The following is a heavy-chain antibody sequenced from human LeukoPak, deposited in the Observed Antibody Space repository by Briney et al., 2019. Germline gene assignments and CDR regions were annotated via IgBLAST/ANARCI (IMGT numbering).Heavy chain of an antibody. CDR2: IDPNNGGT. J-gene: IGHJ4*02. Sequence: LRASVKVSCKASGYTFTDYYMHWVRQAPGQGLEWMGWIDPNNGGTRYAQKFQGRVTMTRDTSISTAYMELSSLRSDDTAVYYCTRVAGYCSVGSCYFLYWGQGILVNVAS. V-gene: IGHV1-2*02. CDR3: TRVAGYCSVGSCYFLY. D-gene: IGHD2-15*01. CDR1: GYTFTDYY.